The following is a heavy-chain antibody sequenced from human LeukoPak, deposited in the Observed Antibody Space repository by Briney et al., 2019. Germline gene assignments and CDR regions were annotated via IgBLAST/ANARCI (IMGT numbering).Heavy chain of an antibody. CDR1: GGSFSGYY. J-gene: IGHJ5*02. V-gene: IGHV4-34*01. CDR2: INHSGST. D-gene: IGHD6-13*01. Sequence: PSETLSLTCAVYGGSFSGYYWSWIRQPPGKGLEWIGEINHSGSTNYNPSLKSRVTMSVDTSKNQFSLKLSSVTAADTAVYYCARGYSSSWLATNWFDPWGQGTLVTVSS. CDR3: ARGYSSSWLATNWFDP.